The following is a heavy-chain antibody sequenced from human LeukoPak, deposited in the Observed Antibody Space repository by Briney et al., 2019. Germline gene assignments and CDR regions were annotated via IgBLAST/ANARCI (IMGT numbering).Heavy chain of an antibody. CDR1: GFTVSFNY. J-gene: IGHJ4*02. Sequence: GGSLRLSCAASGFTVSFNYMSWVRQAPGKGLEWISVIYSGGSTYYADSVKGRFTISRDNSKNTLYLQMNSLRAEDTAVYYCAKDRRGPTIFGVGLGVVDYWGQGTLVTVSS. D-gene: IGHD3-3*01. V-gene: IGHV3-53*01. CDR3: AKDRRGPTIFGVGLGVVDY. CDR2: IYSGGST.